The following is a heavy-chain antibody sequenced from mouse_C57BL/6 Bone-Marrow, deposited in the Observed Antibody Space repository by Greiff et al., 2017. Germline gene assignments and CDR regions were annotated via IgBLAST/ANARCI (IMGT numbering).Heavy chain of an antibody. CDR2: INPSSGYT. D-gene: IGHD1-1*01. Sequence: VQLQQSGAELARPGASVKMSCKASGYTFTSYTMHWVKQRPGQGLEWIGDINPSSGYTKYNQKFKDKATLTADKSSSTAYMQLSSLASEDSAVDYWARSGSRPFAYWGQGTLVTVSA. J-gene: IGHJ3*01. CDR3: ARSGSRPFAY. V-gene: IGHV1-4*01. CDR1: GYTFTSYT.